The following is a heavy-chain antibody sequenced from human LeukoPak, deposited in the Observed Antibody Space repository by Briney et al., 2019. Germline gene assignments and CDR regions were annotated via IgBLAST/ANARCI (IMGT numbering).Heavy chain of an antibody. CDR1: GFTFSNFG. CDR2: ISYDGSNK. CDR3: ARDV. J-gene: IGHJ6*02. V-gene: IGHV3-30*19. Sequence: GGSLRLSCEASGFTFSNFGMHWVRQAPGKGLEWVAVISYDGSNKYYADSVKGRFTISRDNSKNTLYLQMNSLRAEDTAVYYCARDVWGQGTTVTVSS.